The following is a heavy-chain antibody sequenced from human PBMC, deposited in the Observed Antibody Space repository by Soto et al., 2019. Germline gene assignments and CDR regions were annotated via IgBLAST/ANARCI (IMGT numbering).Heavy chain of an antibody. CDR1: GLTFSSYG. CDR2: ISSGVGTT. J-gene: IGHJ4*02. CDR3: ASGYGSGFPVY. V-gene: IGHV3-48*03. D-gene: IGHD3-10*01. Sequence: PGPSRRLSCAASGLTFSSYGKNLVRLAPGKGLEWVSYISSGVGTTYYADPVKGRFTISRDNAKNSLYLQMNSLRAEDTALYYCASGYGSGFPVYWARGTLVPVSS.